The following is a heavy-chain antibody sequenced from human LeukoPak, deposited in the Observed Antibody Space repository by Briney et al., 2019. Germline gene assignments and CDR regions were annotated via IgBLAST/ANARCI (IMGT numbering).Heavy chain of an antibody. CDR2: INHSGST. J-gene: IGHJ6*02. D-gene: IGHD2-21*01. CDR1: GGSFSGYY. Sequence: SETLSLTCAVYGGSFSGYYWSWIRQPPGKGLEWIGEINHSGSTNYNPPLKSRVTISVDTSKNQFSLKLSSVTAADTAVYYCARGVFIFYYYGMDVWGQGTTVTVSS. CDR3: ARGVFIFYYYGMDV. V-gene: IGHV4-34*01.